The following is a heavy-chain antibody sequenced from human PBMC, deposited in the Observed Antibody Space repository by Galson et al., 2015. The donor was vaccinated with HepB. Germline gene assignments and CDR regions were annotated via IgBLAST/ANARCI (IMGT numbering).Heavy chain of an antibody. J-gene: IGHJ3*01. CDR2: ISAGGDNT. CDR1: GFVISSYA. D-gene: IGHD4-17*01. Sequence: SLRLSCAASGFVISSYAMSWVRQAPGKGLEWVSGISAGGDNTYYADSVQGRFTISRDNSKNTLYLQMNSLRAGDTALYYCAKDLRADYVSAFDVWGQGAMVTVSS. V-gene: IGHV3-23*01. CDR3: AKDLRADYVSAFDV.